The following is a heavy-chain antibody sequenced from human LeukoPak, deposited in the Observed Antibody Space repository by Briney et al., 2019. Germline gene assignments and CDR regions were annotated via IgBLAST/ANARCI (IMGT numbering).Heavy chain of an antibody. CDR1: GYTFTSYG. D-gene: IGHD5-12*01. J-gene: IGHJ6*02. CDR2: ISAYNGNT. CDR3: ARAIVAAYYGMDV. V-gene: IGHV1-18*01. Sequence: ASVKVSCKASGYTFTSYGISWVRQAPGQGLEWMGWISAYNGNTNYAQKLQGRVTMTTETSTSTAYMELSSLRSEDTAVYYCARAIVAAYYGMDVWGQGTTVTVSS.